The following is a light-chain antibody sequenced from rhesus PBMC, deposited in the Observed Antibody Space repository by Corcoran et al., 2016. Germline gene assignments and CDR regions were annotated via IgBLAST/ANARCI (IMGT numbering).Light chain of an antibody. Sequence: DIQMTQSPSSLSASVGDTVTITCRASQAISNYLAWYQQKPGKVPKPLIYYASNLESGVPSRFSGGGSGTDFTLTISRLPPEDFAISYCLQHNNYPFTFGGGTKVEIQ. V-gene: IGKV1S14*01. CDR1: QAISNY. J-gene: IGKJ4*01. CDR2: YAS. CDR3: LQHNNYPFT.